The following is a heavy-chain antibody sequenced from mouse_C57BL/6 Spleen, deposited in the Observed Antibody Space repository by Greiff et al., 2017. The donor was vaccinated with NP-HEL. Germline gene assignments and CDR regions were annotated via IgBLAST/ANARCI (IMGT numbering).Heavy chain of an antibody. CDR1: GYAFSSYW. D-gene: IGHD3-3*01. CDR3: ARGGGLLYAMDY. J-gene: IGHJ4*01. Sequence: VQLQQSGAELVKPGASVKISCKASGYAFSSYWMNWVKQRPGKGLEWIGQIYPGDGDTNYNGKFKGKATLTADKSSSTAYMQLSSLTSEDSAVYFCARGGGLLYAMDYWGQGTSVTVSS. CDR2: IYPGDGDT. V-gene: IGHV1-80*01.